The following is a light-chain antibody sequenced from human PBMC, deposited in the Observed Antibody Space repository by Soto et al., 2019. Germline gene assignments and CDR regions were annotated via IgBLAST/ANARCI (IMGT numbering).Light chain of an antibody. CDR2: KAS. CDR1: QTISSW. V-gene: IGKV1-5*03. CDR3: QQYHRYST. Sequence: DIQMTQSTSTMSGSVGDRVTITCRASQTISSWLAWYQQKPGKAPKLLIYKASTLKSGVPSRFSGSASGTEFTLTISSLESDDFATYYCQQYHRYSTFGQGAKV. J-gene: IGKJ1*01.